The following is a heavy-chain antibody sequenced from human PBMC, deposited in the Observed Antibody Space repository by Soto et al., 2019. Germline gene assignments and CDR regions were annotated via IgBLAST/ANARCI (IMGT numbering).Heavy chain of an antibody. CDR2: IIPIFGTA. CDR1: GGTFSSYA. Sequence: QVQLVQSGAEVKKPGSSVKVSCKASGGTFSSYAISWVRQAPGQGLEWMGGIIPIFGTANYAQKFQGRVTITADESTSTAYMELSSLXXXXXXXYYCARGSYHRYWGQGTLVTVSS. CDR3: ARGSYHRY. J-gene: IGHJ4*02. D-gene: IGHD1-26*01. V-gene: IGHV1-69*01.